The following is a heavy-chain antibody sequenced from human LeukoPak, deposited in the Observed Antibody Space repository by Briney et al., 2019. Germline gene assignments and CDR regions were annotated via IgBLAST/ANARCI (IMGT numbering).Heavy chain of an antibody. Sequence: PSETLSLTCTVSGGSISSYYWSWIRQPPGKGLEWIGYIHFSGSTNYNPSLMSRVTISVDTSKNQFSLKLSSVTAADTAVYYCAREGYSSSSLHVWSQGTTVTVSS. CDR3: AREGYSSSSLHV. CDR2: IHFSGST. J-gene: IGHJ6*02. D-gene: IGHD6-6*01. CDR1: GGSISSYY. V-gene: IGHV4-59*01.